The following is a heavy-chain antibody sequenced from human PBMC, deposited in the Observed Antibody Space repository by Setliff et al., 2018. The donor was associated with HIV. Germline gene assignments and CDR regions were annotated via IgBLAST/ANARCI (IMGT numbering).Heavy chain of an antibody. J-gene: IGHJ6*01. CDR1: GFTLGGFG. V-gene: IGHV3-30*02. CDR2: IRYDGSYK. CDR3: AQGRTTTWYDMDV. Sequence: PGGSLRLSCVASGFTLGGFGMHWVRQAPGKGLEWVTSIRYDGSYKYYADSVRGRFTISRDNSKNTLYLQMNSLRAEDTAVYYCAQGRTTTWYDMDVWGQGTTVTVSS. D-gene: IGHD2-2*01.